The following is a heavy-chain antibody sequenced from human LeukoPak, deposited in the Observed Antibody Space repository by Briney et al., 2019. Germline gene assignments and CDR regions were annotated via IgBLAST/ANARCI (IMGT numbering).Heavy chain of an antibody. J-gene: IGHJ3*01. D-gene: IGHD2/OR15-2a*01. CDR1: GFTFNSFA. V-gene: IGHV3-30-3*01. Sequence: GGSLRLSCVASGFTFNSFAMHWVRQAPGKGLEWVAVISYDGSKRYYADSGKGRFTISRDNSKNATYLEMNSMRVEDTAIYYCTRDHYPGIARGGACNFWGQGTMVTVSS. CDR2: ISYDGSKR. CDR3: TRDHYPGIARGGACNF.